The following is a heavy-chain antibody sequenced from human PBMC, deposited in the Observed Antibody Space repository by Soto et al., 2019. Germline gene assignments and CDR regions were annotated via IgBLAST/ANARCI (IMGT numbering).Heavy chain of an antibody. CDR2: ISSSSSYI. V-gene: IGHV3-21*01. Sequence: GGSLRLSCAASGFTISSYSMNWVRQAPGKGLEWVSSISSSSSYIYYADSVKGRFTISRDNAKNSLYLQMNSLRAEDTAVYYCARDPLGIRLWLWGQGTLVTVSS. D-gene: IGHD5-18*01. J-gene: IGHJ4*02. CDR3: ARDPLGIRLWL. CDR1: GFTISSYS.